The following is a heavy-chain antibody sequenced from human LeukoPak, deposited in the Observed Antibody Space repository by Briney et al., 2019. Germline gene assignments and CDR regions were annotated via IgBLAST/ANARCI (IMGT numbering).Heavy chain of an antibody. CDR2: ISSSFSTI. D-gene: IGHD6-6*01. V-gene: IGHV3-48*01. Sequence: GGSLRLSCAASGFTFSRYWMHWVRQVPGKGLEWVSYISSSFSTIYYADSVKGRFTISRDNAKNSLYLQMNSLRAEDTAVYYCARAEYGSSADYFDYWGQGTLVTVSS. J-gene: IGHJ4*02. CDR1: GFTFSRYW. CDR3: ARAEYGSSADYFDY.